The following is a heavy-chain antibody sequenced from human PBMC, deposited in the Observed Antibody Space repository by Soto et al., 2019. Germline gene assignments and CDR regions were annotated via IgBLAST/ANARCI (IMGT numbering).Heavy chain of an antibody. D-gene: IGHD6-19*01. V-gene: IGHV1-18*01. CDR3: AREAVSGSTGFDY. J-gene: IGHJ4*02. Sequence: QVQLVQSGAEVKKPGASVKVSGKASGYTFTIYGISWVRQAPGQGLEWMGWVNAYNGNTNHAQKFQGRVTMTTDTSTSTAYMELSSLRSDVTAVYFCAREAVSGSTGFDYWGQGTQVTVSS. CDR2: VNAYNGNT. CDR1: GYTFTIYG.